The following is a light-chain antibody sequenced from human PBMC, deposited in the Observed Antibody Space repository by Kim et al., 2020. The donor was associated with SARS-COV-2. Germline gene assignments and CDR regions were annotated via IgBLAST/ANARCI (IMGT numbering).Light chain of an antibody. CDR3: QVWDSSSDQV. CDR2: YDS. J-gene: IGLJ2*01. Sequence: YELTQPPSVSVAPGKTARITCGGNNIGSKSVHWYQQKPGQAPVLVIYYDSDRHSGIPERFSGSNSGNTATLTISRVEAGDEADYYCQVWDSSSDQVFGGGTQLTVL. CDR1: NIGSKS. V-gene: IGLV3-21*04.